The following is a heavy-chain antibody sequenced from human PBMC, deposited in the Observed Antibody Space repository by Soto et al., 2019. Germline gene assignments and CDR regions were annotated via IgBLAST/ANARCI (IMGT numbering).Heavy chain of an antibody. Sequence: GGSLRLSCAASGFTVSSNYMSWVRQAPGKGLEWVSVIYSGGSTYYADSVKGRFTISRVNSKNTLYLQMNSLRAEDTAVYYCAREKYCSSTSCYGDAFDIWGQGTMVTVSS. CDR2: IYSGGST. J-gene: IGHJ3*02. CDR3: AREKYCSSTSCYGDAFDI. D-gene: IGHD2-2*01. CDR1: GFTVSSNY. V-gene: IGHV3-66*02.